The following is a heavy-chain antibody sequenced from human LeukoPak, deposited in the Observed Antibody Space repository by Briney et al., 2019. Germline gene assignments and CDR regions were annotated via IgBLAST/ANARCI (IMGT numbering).Heavy chain of an antibody. CDR2: IDHQGST. D-gene: IGHD5-24*01. J-gene: IGHJ4*02. V-gene: IGHV4-34*01. Sequence: SETLSLTCAVYGGASSGYYGTGMRQAPGKGLEWIGEIDHQGSTNYNPSLKSRVTISVDTSKSQFSLRLSSVTAADTAVYYCAWTRDGYLRYWGQGTLVSVSS. CDR1: GGASSGYY. CDR3: AWTRDGYLRY.